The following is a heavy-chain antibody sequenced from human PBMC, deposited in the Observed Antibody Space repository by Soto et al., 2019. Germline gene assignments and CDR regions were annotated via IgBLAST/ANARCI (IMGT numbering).Heavy chain of an antibody. CDR1: GYTFTSYD. V-gene: IGHV1-8*01. CDR3: ATGSEDGYYYYYYMDV. D-gene: IGHD2-15*01. Sequence: ASVKVSCKASGYTFTSYDINWVRKATGQGLEWMGWMNPNSGNTGYAQKFQGRVTMTRNTSISTAYMELSSLRSEDTAVYYCATGSEDGYYYYYYMDVWGKGTTVTVSS. J-gene: IGHJ6*03. CDR2: MNPNSGNT.